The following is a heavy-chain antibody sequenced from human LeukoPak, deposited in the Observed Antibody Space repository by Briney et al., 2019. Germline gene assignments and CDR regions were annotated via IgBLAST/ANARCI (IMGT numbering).Heavy chain of an antibody. CDR1: GYTFTSYG. CDR3: ARDKEGGYYDILTGYYNTPEFDY. J-gene: IGHJ4*02. Sequence: ASVKVSCKASGYTFTSYGISWVRQAPGQGLEWMGWIGAYNGNTNYAQKLQGRVTMTTDTSTSTAYMELRSLRSDDTAVYYCARDKEGGYYDILTGYYNTPEFDYWGQGTLVTVSS. CDR2: IGAYNGNT. D-gene: IGHD3-9*01. V-gene: IGHV1-18*01.